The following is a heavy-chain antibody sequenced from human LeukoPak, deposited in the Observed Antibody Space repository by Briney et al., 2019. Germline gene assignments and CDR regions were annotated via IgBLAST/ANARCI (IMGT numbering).Heavy chain of an antibody. J-gene: IGHJ6*03. D-gene: IGHD4-17*01. Sequence: GGSLRLSWAASGFTFSSYSMNWVRQAPGKGREWVSYISSSSSTIYYADSVKGRFTISRDNSKNSLYLQMNSLRAEDTAVYYCAREGYGDDHGSYYYMDVWGKGTTVTVSS. CDR3: AREGYGDDHGSYYYMDV. CDR2: ISSSSSTI. CDR1: GFTFSSYS. V-gene: IGHV3-48*01.